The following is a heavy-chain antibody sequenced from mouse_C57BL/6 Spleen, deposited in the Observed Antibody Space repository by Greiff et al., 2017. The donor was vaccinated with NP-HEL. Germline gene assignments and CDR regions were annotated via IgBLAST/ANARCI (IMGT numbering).Heavy chain of an antibody. CDR3: ARWDITTVVAPDY. D-gene: IGHD1-1*01. V-gene: IGHV1-52*01. J-gene: IGHJ2*01. CDR1: GYTFTSYW. Sequence: VQLQQPGAELVRPGSSVKLSCKASGYTFTSYWMHWVKQRPIQGLEWIGNIDPSVSETHYNQKFKDKATLTVDKSSSTVYMQLSSLTSEDSAVYYCARWDITTVVAPDYWGQGTTLTVSS. CDR2: IDPSVSET.